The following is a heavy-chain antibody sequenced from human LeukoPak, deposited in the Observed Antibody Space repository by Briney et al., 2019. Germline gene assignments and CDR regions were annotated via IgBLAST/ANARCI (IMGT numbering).Heavy chain of an antibody. D-gene: IGHD6-19*01. CDR3: ARVGGWDHYYFDY. CDR2: ISYDGSNK. CDR1: GFTFSSYA. V-gene: IGHV3-30-3*01. Sequence: GGSLRLSCAASGFTFSSYAMHWVRQAPGKGLEWVAVISYDGSNKYYADSVKGRFTISRDNSKNTLYLQMNSLRAEDTAVYYCARVGGWDHYYFDYWGQGTLVTVSS. J-gene: IGHJ4*02.